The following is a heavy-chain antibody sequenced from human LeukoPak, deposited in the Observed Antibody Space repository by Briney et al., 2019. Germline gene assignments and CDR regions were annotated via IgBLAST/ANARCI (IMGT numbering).Heavy chain of an antibody. Sequence: SETLSLTCAVYGGSFSGYYWSWIRQPPGKGLEWIGEINHSGSTNYNPSLKSRVTISVDTSKIQFSLKLSSVTAADTAVYYCARGRTVTTYDYWGQGTLVTVSS. V-gene: IGHV4-34*01. CDR3: ARGRTVTTYDY. CDR1: GGSFSGYY. J-gene: IGHJ4*02. CDR2: INHSGST. D-gene: IGHD4-17*01.